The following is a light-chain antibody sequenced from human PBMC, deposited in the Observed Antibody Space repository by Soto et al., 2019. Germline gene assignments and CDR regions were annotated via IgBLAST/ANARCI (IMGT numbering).Light chain of an antibody. CDR2: AAS. CDR1: QSISSS. Sequence: DIQMTQSTSSLSAYVGDRVTITCRASQSISSSLNCYQQKPGKAPKLLIYAASSLQSGFPSRFSGRGSGTDFTLTISSLQPDDFATYYCHQSYITPRTFCQGTKVEIK. CDR3: HQSYITPRT. V-gene: IGKV1-39*01. J-gene: IGKJ1*01.